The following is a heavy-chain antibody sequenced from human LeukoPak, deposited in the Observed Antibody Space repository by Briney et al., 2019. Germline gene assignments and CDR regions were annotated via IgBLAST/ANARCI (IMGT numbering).Heavy chain of an antibody. CDR2: IDITSYT. V-gene: IGHV3-21*01. CDR1: GFIFSTYS. J-gene: IGHJ4*02. Sequence: GGSLRLSCAASGFIFSTYSMNWVRQAPGKGLEWVAPIDITSYTYYADSVKGRFTISRDNAKISVYLQMNSLRDEDTAVYYCATEGPGVHFDYWGQGTPVTVSS. CDR3: ATEGPGVHFDY. D-gene: IGHD3-10*01.